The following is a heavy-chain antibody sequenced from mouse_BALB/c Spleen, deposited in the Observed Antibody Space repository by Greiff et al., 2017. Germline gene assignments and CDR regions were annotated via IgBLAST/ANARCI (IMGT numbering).Heavy chain of an antibody. CDR1: GFTFSSYT. J-gene: IGHJ4*01. CDR2: ISSGGSYT. Sequence: DVQLVESGGGLVKPGGSLKLSCAASGFTFSSYTMSWVRQTPEKRLEWVATISSGGSYTYYPDSVKGRFTISRDNAKNTLYLQMSSLKSEDTAMYYCTRVYDYDDAMDYWGQGTSVTVSS. V-gene: IGHV5-6-4*01. D-gene: IGHD2-4*01. CDR3: TRVYDYDDAMDY.